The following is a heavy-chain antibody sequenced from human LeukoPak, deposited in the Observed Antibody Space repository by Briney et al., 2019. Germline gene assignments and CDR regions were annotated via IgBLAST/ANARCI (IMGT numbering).Heavy chain of an antibody. V-gene: IGHV4-59*08. J-gene: IGHJ3*02. CDR3: ARHPRGDSSNPPDSFDI. D-gene: IGHD2-21*02. Sequence: SETLSLTCTVSGGSINNFYWSRIRQPPGKGLEWLGFIFYSGTTNYNPSLESRVSMSVGTSRNQFSLNLRSLTAADTAVYYCARHPRGDSSNPPDSFDIWGQGTVVTVSS. CDR2: IFYSGTT. CDR1: GGSINNFY.